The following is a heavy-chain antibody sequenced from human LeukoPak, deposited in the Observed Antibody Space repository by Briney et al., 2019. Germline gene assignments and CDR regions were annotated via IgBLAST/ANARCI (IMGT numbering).Heavy chain of an antibody. CDR2: IYYSGST. J-gene: IGHJ4*02. V-gene: IGHV4-39*07. Sequence: SETLSLTCTVSGGSISSSSYYWGWIRQPPGKGLEWIGSIYYSGSTYYNPSLKSRVTMSVDTSKNQFSLKLSSVTAADTAVYYCARYYSNYVGRYFDYWGQGTLVTVSS. CDR3: ARYYSNYVGRYFDY. CDR1: GGSISSSSYY. D-gene: IGHD4-11*01.